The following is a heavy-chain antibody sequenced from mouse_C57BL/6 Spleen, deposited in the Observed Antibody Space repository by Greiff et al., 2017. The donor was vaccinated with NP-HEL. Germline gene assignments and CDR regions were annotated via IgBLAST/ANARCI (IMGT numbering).Heavy chain of an antibody. J-gene: IGHJ3*01. CDR2: INPSNGGT. V-gene: IGHV1-53*01. Sequence: QVQLQQPGTELVKPGASGYTFTSYWMHWVKQRPGQGLEWIGNINPSNGGTNYNEKFKSKATLTVDKSSSTAYMQLSSLTSEDSAVYYCARWGAWFAYWGQGTLVTVSA. CDR3: ARWGAWFAY. CDR1: GYTFTSYW.